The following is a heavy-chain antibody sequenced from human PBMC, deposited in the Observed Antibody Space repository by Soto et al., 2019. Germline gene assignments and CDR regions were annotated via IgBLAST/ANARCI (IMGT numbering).Heavy chain of an antibody. CDR1: GFTFSSYS. CDR2: ISSSSSTI. V-gene: IGHV3-48*01. CDR3: ARRYCSSTSCFFGPNYYYYMDV. J-gene: IGHJ6*03. Sequence: GGSLRLSCAASGFTFSSYSMNWVRQAPGKGLEWVSYISSSSSTIYYADSVKGRFTISRDNAKNSLYLQMNSLRAEDTAVYYCARRYCSSTSCFFGPNYYYYMDVWGKGTTVTVSS. D-gene: IGHD2-2*01.